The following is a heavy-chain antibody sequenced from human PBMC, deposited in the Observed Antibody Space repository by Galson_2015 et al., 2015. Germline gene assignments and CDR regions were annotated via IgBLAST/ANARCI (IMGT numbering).Heavy chain of an antibody. CDR2: IYHSGST. Sequence: ETLSLTCAVSGYSISSGYYWGWIRQPPGKGLEWIGSIYHSGSTYYNPSLKSRVTISVDTSKNQFSLKLSSVTAADTAVYYCARANYDYIWGSYPQYYFDYWGQGTLVTVSS. CDR3: ARANYDYIWGSYPQYYFDY. CDR1: GYSISSGYY. V-gene: IGHV4-38-2*01. J-gene: IGHJ4*02. D-gene: IGHD3-16*02.